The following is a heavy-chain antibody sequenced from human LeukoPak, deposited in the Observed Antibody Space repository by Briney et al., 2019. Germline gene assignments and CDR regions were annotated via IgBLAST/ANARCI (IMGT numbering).Heavy chain of an antibody. CDR3: ASQELFDAAY. V-gene: IGHV4-59*05. D-gene: IGHD3-10*01. CDR2: IYYSRST. CDR1: GGSITSYY. J-gene: IGHJ4*02. Sequence: SETLSLTCTVSGGSITSYYWSWIRQPPGKGLEWIGSIYYSRSTYYNPSLKSRVTISVDTSKNQFSLKLSSVTAADTAVYYCASQELFDAAYWGQGTLVTVSS.